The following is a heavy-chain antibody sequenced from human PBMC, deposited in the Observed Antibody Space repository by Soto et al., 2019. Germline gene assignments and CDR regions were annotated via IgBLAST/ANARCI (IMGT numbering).Heavy chain of an antibody. V-gene: IGHV3-23*01. CDR3: AKNYYFDN. CDR1: GFTFSSFA. CDR2: INRMDGST. Sequence: EVQLLESGGGSIQPGGSLRLSCVASGFTFSSFAMSWVRQAPGKGLEWVSSINRMDGSTYYADSVKGRLTISRDNSKNTLYLQMDSLRAEDTAVYYCAKNYYFDNWGQGTLFIVSS. J-gene: IGHJ4*02.